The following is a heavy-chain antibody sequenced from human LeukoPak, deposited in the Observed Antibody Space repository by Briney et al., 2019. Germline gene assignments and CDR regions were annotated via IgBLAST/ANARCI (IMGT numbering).Heavy chain of an antibody. J-gene: IGHJ6*03. V-gene: IGHV3-74*01. Sequence: GGSLRLSCAASGFTFNNYWMHWVRQAPGKGLVWVSRVNSDGSRTIYADSVKGRFTISRDNAKNSLYLQMNSLRAEDTAVYYCARERWGPPGYMDVWGKGTTVTVSS. CDR2: VNSDGSRT. D-gene: IGHD5-24*01. CDR3: ARERWGPPGYMDV. CDR1: GFTFNNYW.